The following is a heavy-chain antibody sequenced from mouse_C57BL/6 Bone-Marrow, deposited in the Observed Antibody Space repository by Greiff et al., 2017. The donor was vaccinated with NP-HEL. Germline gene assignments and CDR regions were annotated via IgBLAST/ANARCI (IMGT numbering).Heavy chain of an antibody. CDR2: IDPENGDT. CDR1: GFNIKDDY. Sequence: EVQLVESGAELVRPGASVKLSCTASGFNIKDDYMHWVKQRPEQGLEWIGWIDPENGDTEYASKFQGKATLTVETSSNTAYLQLSSLTSEATAVSYCTTDYSNPWYAYWGQGTRVTVTA. V-gene: IGHV14-4*01. CDR3: TTDYSNPWYAY. D-gene: IGHD2-5*01. J-gene: IGHJ3*01.